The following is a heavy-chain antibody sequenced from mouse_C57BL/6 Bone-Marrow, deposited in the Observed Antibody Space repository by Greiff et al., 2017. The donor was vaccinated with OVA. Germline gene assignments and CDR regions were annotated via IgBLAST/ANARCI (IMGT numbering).Heavy chain of an antibody. CDR3: ARDRGLRRYAMDY. V-gene: IGHV5-4*01. CDR2: ISDGGSYT. D-gene: IGHD2-4*01. CDR1: GFTFSRYA. J-gene: IGHJ4*01. Sequence: EVKLVESGGGLVKPGGSLKLSCAASGFTFSRYAMSWVRQTPEKRLEWVATISDGGSYTYYPDNVKGRFTISRDNAKNNLYLQMSHLKSEDTAMYYCARDRGLRRYAMDYWGQGTSVTVSS.